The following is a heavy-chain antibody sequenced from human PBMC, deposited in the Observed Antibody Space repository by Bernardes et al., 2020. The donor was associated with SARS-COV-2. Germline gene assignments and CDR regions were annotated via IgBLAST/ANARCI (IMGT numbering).Heavy chain of an antibody. CDR2: MNPNSGNT. CDR3: ARRGYYYDSSGYYGGMDV. J-gene: IGHJ6*02. V-gene: IGHV1-8*01. Sequence: ASVKVSCKASGYTFTSYDINWVRQATGQGLEWMGWMNPNSGNTGYAQKFQGRVTMTRNTSISTAYMELSSLRSEDTAVYYCARRGYYYDSSGYYGGMDVWGQGTTVTVSS. CDR1: GYTFTSYD. D-gene: IGHD3-22*01.